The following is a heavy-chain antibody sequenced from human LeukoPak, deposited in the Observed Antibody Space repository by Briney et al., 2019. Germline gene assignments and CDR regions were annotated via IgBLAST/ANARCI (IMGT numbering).Heavy chain of an antibody. CDR3: XXXXXXXXXXYMDV. Sequence: PGGSLRLSCAASGFTFNNYAMSWVRQAPGMGLEWLSYVSGSGGATYYAASVKVRFTISRDNSKNKVYLQIDSLRGEETAVHYCXXXXXXXXXXYMDVXXNGXTVTVSS. V-gene: IGHV3-23*01. CDR1: GFTFNNYA. J-gene: IGHJ6*03. CDR2: VSGSGGAT.